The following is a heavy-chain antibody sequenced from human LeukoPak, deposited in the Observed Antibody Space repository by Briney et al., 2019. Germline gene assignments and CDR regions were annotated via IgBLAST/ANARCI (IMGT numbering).Heavy chain of an antibody. CDR2: ISPSGGNT. J-gene: IGHJ3*02. CDR3: ASRRSGWPNDAFDI. Sequence: PGGSLRLSCAGSGFIFAGYTMNWVRQAPGKGLQWPAYISPSGGNTLYADSVKGRFTISRDNAKNSVYLQMNSLTPEDTAMYYCASRRSGWPNDAFDIWGQGTMVTVTS. D-gene: IGHD6-19*01. CDR1: GFIFAGYT. V-gene: IGHV3-48*01.